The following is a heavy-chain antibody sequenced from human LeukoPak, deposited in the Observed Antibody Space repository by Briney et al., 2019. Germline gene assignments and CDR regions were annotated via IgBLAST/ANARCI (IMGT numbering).Heavy chain of an antibody. J-gene: IGHJ6*02. D-gene: IGHD2-2*01. Sequence: GSLRLSCAASGFTFSSYSMNWVRQAPGKGLEWVSSISSSSSYIYYADSVKGRFTISRDNAKNSLYLQMNSLRAEDTAVYYCASLAYCSSTSCYGMDVWGQGTTVTVSS. CDR2: ISSSSSYI. V-gene: IGHV3-21*01. CDR1: GFTFSSYS. CDR3: ASLAYCSSTSCYGMDV.